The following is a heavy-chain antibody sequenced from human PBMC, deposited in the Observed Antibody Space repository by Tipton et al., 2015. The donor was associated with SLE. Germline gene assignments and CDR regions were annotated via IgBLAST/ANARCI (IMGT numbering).Heavy chain of an antibody. D-gene: IGHD2/OR15-2a*01. J-gene: IGHJ1*01. Sequence: TLSLTCTVSGNSISSGNHYWGWVRQPPGKRLEWIGSIYYSGNTYYNPSLKSRLSISADTSKSQFSLELTSVTAADTAVYYCAGPSGASASAEYLRYWGQGSLVTVSS. CDR3: AGPSGASASAEYLRY. V-gene: IGHV4-39*07. CDR1: GNSISSGNHY. CDR2: IYYSGNT.